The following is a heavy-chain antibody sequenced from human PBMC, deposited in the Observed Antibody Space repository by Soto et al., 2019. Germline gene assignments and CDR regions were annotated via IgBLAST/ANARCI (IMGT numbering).Heavy chain of an antibody. CDR2: IYYSGST. Sequence: SETLSLTCTVSGGSISSYYWSWIRQPPGKGLEWIGYIYYSGSTNYNPSLKSRVTISVDTSKNQSSLKLSSVTAADTAVYYCARESGSSSWYWFDPWGQGTLVTVSS. CDR3: ARESGSSSWYWFDP. D-gene: IGHD6-13*01. J-gene: IGHJ5*02. V-gene: IGHV4-59*01. CDR1: GGSISSYY.